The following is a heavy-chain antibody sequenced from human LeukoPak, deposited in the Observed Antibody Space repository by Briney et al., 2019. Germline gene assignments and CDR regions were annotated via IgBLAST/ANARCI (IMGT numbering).Heavy chain of an antibody. Sequence: SETLSLTCTVSGGSISSYYWSWLRQPPGKGLEWIGYIYYSGSTNCNPSVKSRVAMSVDTSKKQFSLKLSSLTAADTAVYYCARGGTAVIAPYAFDIWGQGTMVTVSS. J-gene: IGHJ3*02. CDR2: IYYSGST. V-gene: IGHV4-59*01. CDR1: GGSISSYY. CDR3: ARGGTAVIAPYAFDI. D-gene: IGHD4-23*01.